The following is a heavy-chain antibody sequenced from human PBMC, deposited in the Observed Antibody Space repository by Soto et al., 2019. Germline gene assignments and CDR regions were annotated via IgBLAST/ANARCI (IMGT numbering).Heavy chain of an antibody. CDR3: ARVNYDFWSGYYTTFDY. D-gene: IGHD3-3*01. CDR2: ISAYNGNT. V-gene: IGHV1-18*01. CDR1: GYTFTSYG. J-gene: IGHJ4*02. Sequence: ASVKVSCKASGYTFTSYGISWVRQAPVQGLEWMGWISAYNGNTNYAQKLQGRVTMTTDTSTSTAYMELRSLRSDDTAVYYCARVNYDFWSGYYTTFDYWGQGTLVTVSS.